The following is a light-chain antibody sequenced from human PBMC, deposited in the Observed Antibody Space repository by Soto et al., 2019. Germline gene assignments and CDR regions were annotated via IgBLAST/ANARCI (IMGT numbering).Light chain of an antibody. Sequence: EIVLTQSPATLSVSPGERATLSCRASQSVNSDLAWYQQRPGQAPRLLIYDASNRATGIPARFSGSGSGTDFTLTISSLEPEDFAIYYCQQRSTWLFTFGGGTKVEIK. CDR3: QQRSTWLFT. J-gene: IGKJ4*01. V-gene: IGKV3-11*01. CDR1: QSVNSD. CDR2: DAS.